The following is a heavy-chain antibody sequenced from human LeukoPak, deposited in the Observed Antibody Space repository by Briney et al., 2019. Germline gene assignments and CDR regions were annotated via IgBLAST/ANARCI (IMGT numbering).Heavy chain of an antibody. V-gene: IGHV1-2*02. CDR3: TRYCSGDNCLPFDY. Sequence: ASVKVSCKASGYTFTDYFIHWVRQASGQGLEWMGWFSPSSGDTNYAQKFQGRVAVTRDTSISTAYMELSGLTSDDTAVYYCTRYCSGDNCLPFDYWGQGTLVTVSS. CDR2: FSPSSGDT. J-gene: IGHJ4*02. D-gene: IGHD2-15*01. CDR1: GYTFTDYF.